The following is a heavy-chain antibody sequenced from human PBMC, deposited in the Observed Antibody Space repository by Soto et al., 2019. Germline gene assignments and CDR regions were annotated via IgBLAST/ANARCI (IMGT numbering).Heavy chain of an antibody. CDR1: GYNFNTYG. D-gene: IGHD3-16*01. CDR2: ISGYNGYT. V-gene: IGHV1-18*01. J-gene: IGHJ4*02. Sequence: QVQLVQSGAEVRRPGASVRISCKTSGYNFNTYGIIWVRQAPGQGLEWMGWISGYNGYTKYAESLEDRITLSTDTSTSMAYLELRSLRSGDTALYFCARDRDYSHTDADIDYWGQGTLVIVSS. CDR3: ARDRDYSHTDADIDY.